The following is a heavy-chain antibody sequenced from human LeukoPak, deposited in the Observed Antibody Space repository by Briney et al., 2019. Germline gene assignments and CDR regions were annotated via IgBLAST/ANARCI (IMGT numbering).Heavy chain of an antibody. V-gene: IGHV4-4*07. J-gene: IGHJ5*02. D-gene: IGHD3-16*01. CDR1: GVSISSHY. CDR3: ARVQGFSYTYDWFDP. CDR2: LYISGGT. Sequence: SESLSLTCSVSGVSISSHYWSWIRQTAGKGLEWIGRLYISGGTNYNPSLKSRVTMSVDTSKNQFSLRLSSVTAADTAVYYCARVQGFSYTYDWFDPWGQGTLVTVSS.